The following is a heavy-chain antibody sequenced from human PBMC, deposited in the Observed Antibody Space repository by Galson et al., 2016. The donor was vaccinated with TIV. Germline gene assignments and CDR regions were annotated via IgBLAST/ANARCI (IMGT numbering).Heavy chain of an antibody. V-gene: IGHV1-3*01. J-gene: IGHJ3*01. CDR1: GYTFTIYP. D-gene: IGHD2-21*01. CDR2: INAANGHT. Sequence: SVKVSCKASGYTFTIYPIHWVRQAPGQSLEWMGRINAANGHTKYSQRFQGRFTISSDNAKNSLFLQMNSLRDEDTAIYYCVRGWRSNSFDLWGQGTMVTVSS. CDR3: VRGWRSNSFDL.